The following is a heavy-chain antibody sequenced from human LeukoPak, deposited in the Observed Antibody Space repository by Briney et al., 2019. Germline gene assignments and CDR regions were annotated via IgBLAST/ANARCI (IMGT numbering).Heavy chain of an antibody. CDR3: ARRYLYFWSGYYTSGFDS. Sequence: SETLSLTCSVSGGSISSSSHYWGWIRQPPGKGLEWIGNIYYGGSTYYNPSLKSRVTMFVDTSKNQFSLKLNSVTAADTGVYYCARRYLYFWSGYYTSGFDSWGQGTLVTVSS. CDR2: IYYGGST. J-gene: IGHJ4*02. CDR1: GGSISSSSHY. V-gene: IGHV4-39*01. D-gene: IGHD3-3*01.